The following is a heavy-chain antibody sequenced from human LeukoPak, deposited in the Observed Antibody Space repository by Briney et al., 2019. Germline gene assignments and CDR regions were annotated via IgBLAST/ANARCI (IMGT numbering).Heavy chain of an antibody. CDR1: GGSISSYY. J-gene: IGHJ4*02. CDR3: ARGYSYGFGGFIDY. CDR2: IYYSGST. V-gene: IGHV4-59*01. D-gene: IGHD5-18*01. Sequence: SETLSLTCTVSGGSISSYYWSWIRQPPGKGLEWIGYIYYSGSTNYNPSLKSRVTISVDTSKNQFSLKPSSVTAADTAVYYCARGYSYGFGGFIDYWGQGTLVTVSS.